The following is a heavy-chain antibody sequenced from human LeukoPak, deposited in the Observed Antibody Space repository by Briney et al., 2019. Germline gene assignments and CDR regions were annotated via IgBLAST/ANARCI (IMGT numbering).Heavy chain of an antibody. CDR2: ISYDGSNK. J-gene: IGHJ4*02. V-gene: IGHV3-30-3*01. D-gene: IGHD2-2*01. CDR3: ARDSLALGYCSSTSCYLAY. Sequence: PGRSLRLSCAASGFTFSSYAMHWVRQAPGKGLEWVAVISYDGSNKYYADSVKGRFTISRDNSKNTLYLQMNSLRAEDTAVYYCARDSLALGYCSSTSCYLAYWGQGTLVTVSS. CDR1: GFTFSSYA.